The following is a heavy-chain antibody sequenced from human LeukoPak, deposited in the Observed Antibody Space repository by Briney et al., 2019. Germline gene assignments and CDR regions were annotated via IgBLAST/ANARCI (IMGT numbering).Heavy chain of an antibody. V-gene: IGHV1-18*04. D-gene: IGHD2-2*01. J-gene: IGHJ4*02. Sequence: ASVKVSCKASGYTFTSYGITWVRQAPGQGLEWMGYTSAYNGDTNYAQKLQGKVTMTTDTSTSTAYMEVRSLRSDDTAMYYCARISYYHLVWYFDYWGQGTLVTVSS. CDR3: ARISYYHLVWYFDY. CDR2: TSAYNGDT. CDR1: GYTFTSYG.